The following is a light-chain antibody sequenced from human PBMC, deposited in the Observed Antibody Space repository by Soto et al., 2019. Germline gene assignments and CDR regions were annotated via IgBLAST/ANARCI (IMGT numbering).Light chain of an antibody. V-gene: IGKV1-39*01. CDR2: AAS. CDR3: QHSYIPPLT. Sequence: DIQMTQSPSSLSASVGDRVTITCRASQSISRYLNWYQQKPGKAPKLLIYAASNLQSGVPSRFSGSGSWTDFTLTITSLQPTDFPTYYCQHSYIPPLTFGPGTKVHIK. CDR1: QSISRY. J-gene: IGKJ3*01.